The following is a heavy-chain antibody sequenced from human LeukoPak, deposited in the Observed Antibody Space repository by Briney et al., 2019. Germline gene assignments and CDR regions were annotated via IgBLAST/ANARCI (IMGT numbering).Heavy chain of an antibody. D-gene: IGHD1-26*01. CDR1: GFTFDAYA. CDR2: INKDGSAT. Sequence: GGSLRFSCEASGFTFDAYAMHWVRQAPGKGLEWVSLINKDGSATYYADSVKGRFTISRDNSKNSPYLQMNSLRSEDTALYYCATWAFYHSLDVWGQGTTVTVSS. V-gene: IGHV3-43*02. J-gene: IGHJ6*02. CDR3: ATWAFYHSLDV.